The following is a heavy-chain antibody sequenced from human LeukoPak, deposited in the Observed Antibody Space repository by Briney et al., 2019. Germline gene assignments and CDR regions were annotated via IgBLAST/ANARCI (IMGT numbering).Heavy chain of an antibody. J-gene: IGHJ4*02. CDR2: INPNSGGT. CDR1: GYTFTGYY. V-gene: IGHV1-2*02. D-gene: IGHD2-15*01. CDR3: ARVGFCSGGPCPYYFDY. Sequence: ASVKVSCKASGYTFTGYYMHWVRQAPGQGLEWMGWINPNSGGTSFAQKFQGRVTMTRDTSISTAYMELSRLRSDDTAVYYCARVGFCSGGPCPYYFDYWGQGTLVTVSS.